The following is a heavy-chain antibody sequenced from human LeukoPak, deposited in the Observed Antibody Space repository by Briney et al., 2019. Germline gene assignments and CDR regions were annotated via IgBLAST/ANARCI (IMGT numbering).Heavy chain of an antibody. CDR2: ISDSGRII. J-gene: IGHJ4*02. CDR1: GFIFSSFE. D-gene: IGHD3-16*01. CDR3: AGGPQYGGSFAY. Sequence: GGSLRLSSAASGFIFSSFEMAWVRQAPGKGLEWISYISDSGRIIKDADSVKGRLTISRDDTHNTVYLQMNSLRAEDTAIYYCAGGPQYGGSFAYWGQGTLVTVSS. V-gene: IGHV3-48*03.